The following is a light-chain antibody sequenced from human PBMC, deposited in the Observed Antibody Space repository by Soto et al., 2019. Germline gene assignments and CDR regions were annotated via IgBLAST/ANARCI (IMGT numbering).Light chain of an antibody. Sequence: DIQMTRSPSAISASVVDRVSITCLASQGISNYLAWFQQKPGKVTKRLITAASNLQSGVPSRFSASGSGTDFTLTISDVQPEDFALYYCHQRQSWPRTFGQGTKVDI. CDR2: AAS. J-gene: IGKJ1*01. CDR3: HQRQSWPRT. V-gene: IGKV1-17*03. CDR1: QGISNY.